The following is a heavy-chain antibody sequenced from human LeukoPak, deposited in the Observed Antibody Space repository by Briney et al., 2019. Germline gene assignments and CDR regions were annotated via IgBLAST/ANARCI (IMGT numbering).Heavy chain of an antibody. CDR3: ARVEDIVVVPAAMPHENWFDP. V-gene: IGHV1-18*04. CDR2: ISAYNGNT. J-gene: IGHJ5*02. CDR1: GYTFTSYG. D-gene: IGHD2-2*01. Sequence: ASVKSFCKASGYTFTSYGISWVRQAPAQGLEWMGWISAYNGNTKYAQKFQGRVTMTTDTTTSTAYMELRSMRSDDTAVYYCARVEDIVVVPAAMPHENWFDPWGQGTLVTVSS.